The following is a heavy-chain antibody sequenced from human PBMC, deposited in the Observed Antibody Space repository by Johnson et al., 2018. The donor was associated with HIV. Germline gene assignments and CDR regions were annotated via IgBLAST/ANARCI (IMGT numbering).Heavy chain of an antibody. V-gene: IGHV3-15*01. D-gene: IGHD3-9*01. CDR1: GFTFSNAW. CDR2: INSKTDGGTT. Sequence: VQLVESGGGLVKPGGSLRLSCAASGFTFSNAWMSWVRQAPGKGLEWVGRINSKTDGGTTDYAAPVKGRFTISRDDSKNTLYLKRNSLKTEDTAVYYCTTPGYDTEDAFDIWGQGTMVTVSS. J-gene: IGHJ3*02. CDR3: TTPGYDTEDAFDI.